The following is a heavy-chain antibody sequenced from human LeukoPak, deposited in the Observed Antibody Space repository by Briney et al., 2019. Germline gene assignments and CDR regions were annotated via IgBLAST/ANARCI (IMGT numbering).Heavy chain of an antibody. D-gene: IGHD3-10*01. CDR2: IRGSGGSQ. CDR3: AKLTGGY. V-gene: IGHV3-23*01. J-gene: IGHJ4*02. CDR1: GFTFSSYA. Sequence: GGSLRLSCAASGFTFSSYAMSWVRQSPGKGMEWVLAIRGSGGSQHYEDYLQGRFTTSRDNSKNTLYRQMNSLRAEDTAVYYCAKLTGGYWGQGTLVTVSS.